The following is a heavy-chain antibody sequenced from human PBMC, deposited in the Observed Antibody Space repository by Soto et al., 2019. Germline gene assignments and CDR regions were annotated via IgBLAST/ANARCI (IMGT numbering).Heavy chain of an antibody. D-gene: IGHD4-17*01. Sequence: QVQLQESGPGLVKPSETLSLTCTVSGGSISSYYWSWIRQPPGKGLEWIGYIYYSGSTNYNPSLKSRVTISVDTSKNQFSLKLSSVTAADTDVYYCASWTTVTTERFAAFDIWGQGTMVTVSS. V-gene: IGHV4-59*01. CDR3: ASWTTVTTERFAAFDI. CDR1: GGSISSYY. J-gene: IGHJ3*02. CDR2: IYYSGST.